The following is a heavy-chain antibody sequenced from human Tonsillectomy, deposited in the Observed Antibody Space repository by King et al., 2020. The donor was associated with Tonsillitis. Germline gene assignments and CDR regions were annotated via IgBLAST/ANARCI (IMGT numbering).Heavy chain of an antibody. Sequence: VQLVESGGGVVQPGTSLRLSCTTSGFTFGDYGMHWVRQAPGKGLDWVAIIWFDGSKEFYADSVKGRFTVSRDNSKNTLYLQMSSLRADDTALYYCAREYFFGRGANNSPLPYWGQGTLVTVSS. CDR1: GFTFGDYG. V-gene: IGHV3-33*01. D-gene: IGHD3-9*01. J-gene: IGHJ4*02. CDR3: AREYFFGRGANNSPLPY. CDR2: IWFDGSKE.